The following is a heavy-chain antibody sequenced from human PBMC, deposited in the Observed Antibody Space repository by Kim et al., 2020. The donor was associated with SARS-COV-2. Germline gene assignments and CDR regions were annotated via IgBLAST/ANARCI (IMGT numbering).Heavy chain of an antibody. V-gene: IGHV3-9*01. Sequence: GGSLRLSCAASGFTFDDSAMHWVRQAPGKGLEWVSGINWNSGSIGYADSVKGRFTISRDNAKNSLYLQLNSLRAEDTDLYYCAKDRGSGWYFNFYGLDVWGQWTTVTVSS. J-gene: IGHJ6*02. D-gene: IGHD6-19*01. CDR3: AKDRGSGWYFNFYGLDV. CDR2: INWNSGSI. CDR1: GFTFDDSA.